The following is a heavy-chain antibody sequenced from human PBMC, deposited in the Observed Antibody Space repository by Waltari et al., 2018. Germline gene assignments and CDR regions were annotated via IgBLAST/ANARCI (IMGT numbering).Heavy chain of an antibody. CDR2: NNLAEIT. CDR3: VTGPRDKWVGRYSGEFFHH. J-gene: IGHJ1*01. D-gene: IGHD6-19*01. Sequence: QVQLQQWGAGLLRPSETLSLTCAVDGVYLLDYFFTWIRQPLRQGLEWIGENNLAEITDYNPSREGRVSIVLDKSKNQFSLHLLSVTAADTALYYCVTGPRDKWVGRYSGEFFHHWGPGTLVTVSS. V-gene: IGHV4-34*02. CDR1: GVYLLDYF.